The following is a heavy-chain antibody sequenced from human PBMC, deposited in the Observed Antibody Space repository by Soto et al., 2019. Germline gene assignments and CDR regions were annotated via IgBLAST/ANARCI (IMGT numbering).Heavy chain of an antibody. D-gene: IGHD3-3*01. CDR3: ARGLAWPNYVDV. CDR2: ISSSSSYI. V-gene: IGHV3-21*01. Sequence: EVQLVESGGGLVKPGGSLRLSCAASGFTFSSYSMNWVRQAPGKGLEWVSSISSSSSYINYADSLQGRFPISRDNAKNSLYLQLNSLRAEDTAVYYCARGLAWPNYVDVWGKGTTVTVSS. CDR1: GFTFSSYS. J-gene: IGHJ6*03.